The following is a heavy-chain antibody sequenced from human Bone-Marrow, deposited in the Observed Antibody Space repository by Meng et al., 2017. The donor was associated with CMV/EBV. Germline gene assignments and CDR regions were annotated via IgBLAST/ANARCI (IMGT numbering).Heavy chain of an antibody. V-gene: IGHV1-18*01. CDR2: ISAYNGNT. CDR1: GYTFTSYG. CDR3: ASRDGYNDPLDY. Sequence: ASVKVSCKASGYTFTSYGISWVRQAPGQGLEWMGWISAYNGNTNYAQKLQGRVTMTTDTSTSTAYMELRSLRSDDTAVYYCASRDGYNDPLDYWGQGNLVNVDS. J-gene: IGHJ4*02. D-gene: IGHD5-24*01.